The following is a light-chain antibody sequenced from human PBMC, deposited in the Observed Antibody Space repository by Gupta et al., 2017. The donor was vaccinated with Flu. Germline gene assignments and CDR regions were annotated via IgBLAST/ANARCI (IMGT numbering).Light chain of an antibody. V-gene: IGKV3-15*01. Sequence: IVMTQSPATLSVSPGERATLSCRASQSVSSNLAWYQQKPGQAPRLLIYGASTRATGIPARFSGSGSGTEFTLTISSLQSEDFAVYYCQQYNNGTPWTFGQGTKVEIK. CDR1: QSVSSN. CDR3: QQYNNGTPWT. J-gene: IGKJ1*01. CDR2: GAS.